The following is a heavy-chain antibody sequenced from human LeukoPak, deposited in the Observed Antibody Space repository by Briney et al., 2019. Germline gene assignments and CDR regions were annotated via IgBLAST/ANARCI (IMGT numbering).Heavy chain of an antibody. D-gene: IGHD6-19*01. CDR1: GYSFTSYW. J-gene: IGHJ3*02. Sequence: GESLKISCKGSGYSFTSYWIGWVRQMPGKGLEWMGIIYPGDSDTRYSPSFQGQVTISADKSISTAYLQWSSLKASDTAMYYCARVLRIAVAGTLRGAFDIWGQGTMVTVSS. CDR2: IYPGDSDT. V-gene: IGHV5-51*01. CDR3: ARVLRIAVAGTLRGAFDI.